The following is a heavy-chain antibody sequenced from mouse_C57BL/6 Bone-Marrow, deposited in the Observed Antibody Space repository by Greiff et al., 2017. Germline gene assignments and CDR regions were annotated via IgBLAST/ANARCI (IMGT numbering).Heavy chain of an antibody. Sequence: VQLQQSGTVLARPGASVKMSCKTSGYTFTSYWMHWVKQRPGQGLEWIGAIYPGNSDTSYNQKFKGKAKLTAVTSASTAYMELSSLTNEDSAVYYCTREGDYGGDDLGFDYWGQGTTLTVSS. V-gene: IGHV1-5*01. CDR3: TREGDYGGDDLGFDY. CDR1: GYTFTSYW. CDR2: IYPGNSDT. J-gene: IGHJ2*01. D-gene: IGHD2-13*01.